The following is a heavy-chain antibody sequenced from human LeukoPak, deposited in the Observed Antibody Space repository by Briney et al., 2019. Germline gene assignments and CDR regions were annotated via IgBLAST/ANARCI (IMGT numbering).Heavy chain of an antibody. Sequence: PGGSLRLSCAASGFTFSSYSMNWVRQAPGKGLEWVSSISSSSSYIYYADSVKGRFTISRDNSKSTLYLQMNSLRAEDTAVYYCGKHQGGWTIDYWGQGTQVTVSS. D-gene: IGHD6-19*01. CDR2: ISSSSSYI. V-gene: IGHV3-21*04. J-gene: IGHJ4*02. CDR3: GKHQGGWTIDY. CDR1: GFTFSSYS.